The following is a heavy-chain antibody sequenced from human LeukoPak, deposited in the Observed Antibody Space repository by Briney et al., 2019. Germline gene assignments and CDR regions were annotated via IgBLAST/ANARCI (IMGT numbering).Heavy chain of an antibody. D-gene: IGHD4/OR15-4a*01. Sequence: SGGSLRLSCAASGFTFSTYAMHWVRQAPGKGLEWVAVISYDGSNKYYADSVKGRFTISRDNSKNTLYLQMNSLRAEDTAVYYCARDPTPYGGYVDYWGQGTLVTVSS. CDR2: ISYDGSNK. V-gene: IGHV3-30-3*01. J-gene: IGHJ4*02. CDR3: ARDPTPYGGYVDY. CDR1: GFTFSTYA.